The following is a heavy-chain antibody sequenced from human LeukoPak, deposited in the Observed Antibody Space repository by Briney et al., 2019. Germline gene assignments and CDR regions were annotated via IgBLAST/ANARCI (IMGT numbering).Heavy chain of an antibody. CDR3: ARDPGRYCSSTSCPMFDY. D-gene: IGHD2-2*01. J-gene: IGHJ4*02. V-gene: IGHV1-2*02. CDR1: GYTFTGYY. Sequence: GASVKVSCKASGYTFTGYYMHWVRQAPGQGLEWMGWINPNSGGTNYAQKFQGRVTMTRDTSISTAYMELSRLRSDDTAVYYCARDPGRYCSSTSCPMFDYWGQGTLVTVSS. CDR2: INPNSGGT.